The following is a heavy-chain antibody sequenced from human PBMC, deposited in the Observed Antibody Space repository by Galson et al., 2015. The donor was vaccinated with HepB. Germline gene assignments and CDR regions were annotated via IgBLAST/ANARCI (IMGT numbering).Heavy chain of an antibody. V-gene: IGHV1-69*08. CDR3: SYHRAGYYGPFDS. J-gene: IGHJ4*02. CDR1: AGTYSSYT. CDR2: IIPILCTP. D-gene: IGHD3-22*01. Sequence: SVKVSCKASAGTYSSYTISWVRQAPGQGLEWMGRIIPILCTPYDAQTFQGRVTFTADKSAGTANMELSSLTFVDTAVYYCSYHRAGYYGPFDSWGQGTLVSVSS.